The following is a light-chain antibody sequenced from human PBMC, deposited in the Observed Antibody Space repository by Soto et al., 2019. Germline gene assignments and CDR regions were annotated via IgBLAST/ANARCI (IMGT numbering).Light chain of an antibody. V-gene: IGKV1-27*01. CDR2: ATS. J-gene: IGKJ4*01. CDR1: QGIAPY. Sequence: DVQMTQSPSSLSAFVGDRVTITCRASQGIAPYLAWFQQKPGKAPKLLIYATSTLQSGVPSGFSGSGSGTDFTLTINSLQPEDVGTYYCQKYNSAPLTFGGGTKVEIK. CDR3: QKYNSAPLT.